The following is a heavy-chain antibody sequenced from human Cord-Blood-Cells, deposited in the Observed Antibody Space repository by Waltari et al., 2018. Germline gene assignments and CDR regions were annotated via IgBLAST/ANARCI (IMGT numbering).Heavy chain of an antibody. V-gene: IGHV3-30-3*01. CDR2: ISYDGSNK. CDR1: GFTFRSYA. CDR3: ARAPSAIGYGMDV. Sequence: QVQLVESGGGVVQPGRSLRLSCAASGFTFRSYAMHWVRQAPGKGLEWVAVISYDGSNKYYADSVKGRFTISRDNSKNTLYLQMNSLRAEDTAVYYCARAPSAIGYGMDVWGQGTTVTVSS. J-gene: IGHJ6*02.